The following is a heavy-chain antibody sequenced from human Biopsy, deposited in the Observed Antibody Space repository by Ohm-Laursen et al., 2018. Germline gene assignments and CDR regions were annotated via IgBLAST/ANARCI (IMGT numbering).Heavy chain of an antibody. V-gene: IGHV4-59*01. D-gene: IGHD3-16*01. CDR2: FRFEDRT. J-gene: IGHJ4*02. Sequence: TLSLTCAVSGGSISNYFWTWIRQPPGKGLEWIGYFRFEDRTSYNSSLKSRVTISADTSKNQFSLRLSSVTAADTAVYFCARDSRGGHLNTTLITGKNLGSWGQGILVTVSS. CDR3: ARDSRGGHLNTTLITGKNLGS. CDR1: GGSISNYF.